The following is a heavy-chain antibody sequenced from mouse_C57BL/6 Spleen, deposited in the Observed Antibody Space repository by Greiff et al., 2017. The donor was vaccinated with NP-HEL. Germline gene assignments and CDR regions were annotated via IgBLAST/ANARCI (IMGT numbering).Heavy chain of an antibody. D-gene: IGHD4-1*01. J-gene: IGHJ3*01. CDR3: ALTGTGAWFAY. CDR1: GYTFTDYY. V-gene: IGHV1-26*01. Sequence: EVQLQQSGPELVKPGASVKISCKASGYTFTDYYMNWVKQSHGKSLEWIGDINPNNGGTSYNQKFKGKATLTVDKSSSTAYMELRSLTSEDSAVYYCALTGTGAWFAYWGQGTLVTVSA. CDR2: INPNNGGT.